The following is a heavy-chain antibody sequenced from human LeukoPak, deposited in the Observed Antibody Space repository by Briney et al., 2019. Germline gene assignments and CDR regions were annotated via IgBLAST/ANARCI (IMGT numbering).Heavy chain of an antibody. Sequence: SETLSLTCAVSGGSISSSNWWSWVRQPPGKGLEWIGEIYHSGSTNYNPSLKSRVTISVDKSKNQFSLKLSSVTAADTAVYYCARESYSSGWYVLYWGQGTLVTVSS. J-gene: IGHJ4*02. V-gene: IGHV4-4*02. CDR1: GGSISSSNW. CDR2: IYHSGST. CDR3: ARESYSSGWYVLY. D-gene: IGHD6-19*01.